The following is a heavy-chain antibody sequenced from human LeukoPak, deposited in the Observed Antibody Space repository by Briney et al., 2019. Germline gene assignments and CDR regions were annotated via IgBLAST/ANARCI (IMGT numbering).Heavy chain of an antibody. V-gene: IGHV3-15*01. CDR3: TAVPHDSAV. CDR2: IKSKTDGGTT. Sequence: GGSLRLSCAAFKFAFNNAWMSWVRQAPGKGLEWVGHIKSKTDGGTTDYAAPVQGRFTISRDDSKDRLYLHMYSLKTEDPAVYYCTAVPHDSAVWGQGTLVTVSS. CDR1: KFAFNNAW. D-gene: IGHD3-22*01. J-gene: IGHJ4*02.